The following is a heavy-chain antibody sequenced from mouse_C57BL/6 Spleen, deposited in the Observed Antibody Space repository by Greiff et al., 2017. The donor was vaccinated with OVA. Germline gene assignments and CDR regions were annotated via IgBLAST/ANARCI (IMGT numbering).Heavy chain of an antibody. CDR1: GYAFSSSW. D-gene: IGHD1-1*01. J-gene: IGHJ1*03. V-gene: IGHV1-82*01. CDR3: ARRSPYYCGSSYGYFDV. CDR2: IYPGDGDT. Sequence: QVQLQQSGPELVKPGASVKISCKASGYAFSSSWMNWVKQRPGKGLEWIGRIYPGDGDTNYNGKFKGKATLTADKSSSTAYMQLSSLTSEDSAVYFCARRSPYYCGSSYGYFDVWGTGTTVTVSS.